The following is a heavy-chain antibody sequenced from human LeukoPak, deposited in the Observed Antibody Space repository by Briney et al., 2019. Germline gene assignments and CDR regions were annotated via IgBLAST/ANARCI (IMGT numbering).Heavy chain of an antibody. CDR2: IYYSGST. J-gene: IGHJ4*02. CDR1: GGSISSSSYY. D-gene: IGHD1-26*01. Sequence: SETLSLTCTVSGGSISSSSYYWGWIRQPPGKGLEWIGSIYYSGSTYYNPSLKSRVTISVDTSKNQFSLKLSSVTAADTAVYYCAREDDCSGSYVCLYYFDYWGQGTLVTVSS. CDR3: AREDDCSGSYVCLYYFDY. V-gene: IGHV4-39*07.